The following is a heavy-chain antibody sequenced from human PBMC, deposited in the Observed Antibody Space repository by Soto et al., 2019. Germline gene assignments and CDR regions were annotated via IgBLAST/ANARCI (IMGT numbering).Heavy chain of an antibody. CDR2: IYWDDDK. CDR3: THRTTTVTWWFDP. V-gene: IGHV2-5*02. J-gene: IGHJ5*02. Sequence: QITLKESGPTLVKPTQTLTLTCTFSGFSLTTSGVGVGWIRQPPGTALEWLVLIYWDDDKRYSPSLKSRLTIPEATPKNQVVLTMTNTAPGDTATYFGTHRTTTVTWWFDPWGQGTLVTVSS. CDR1: GFSLTTSGVG. D-gene: IGHD4-17*01.